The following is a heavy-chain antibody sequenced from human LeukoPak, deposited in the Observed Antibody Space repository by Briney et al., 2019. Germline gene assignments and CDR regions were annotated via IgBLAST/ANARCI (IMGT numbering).Heavy chain of an antibody. Sequence: SETLSLTCTVSGGSISSNYYWSWIRQPAGKGLEYIGRIYNSGITNYNPSLKSRVTISVDTSKNQFSLKLSSVTAADTAVYYCARGYSSGWSLGAFDYWGQGTLVTVSS. CDR2: IYNSGIT. CDR1: GGSISSNYY. V-gene: IGHV4-4*07. D-gene: IGHD6-19*01. J-gene: IGHJ4*02. CDR3: ARGYSSGWSLGAFDY.